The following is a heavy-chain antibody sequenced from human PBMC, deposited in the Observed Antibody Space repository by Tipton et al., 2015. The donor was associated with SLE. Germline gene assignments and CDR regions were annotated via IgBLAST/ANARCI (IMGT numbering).Heavy chain of an antibody. CDR3: ARHMRRRWGSGMAAKIDAFDI. J-gene: IGHJ3*02. CDR2: IYYSGST. Sequence: TLSLTCTASGGSISSSSYYWGWIRQPPGKGLEWIGSIYYSGSTNYNPSLKSRVTISVDTSKNQFSLKLSSVTAADTAVYYCARHMRRRWGSGMAAKIDAFDIWGQGTMVTVSS. D-gene: IGHD3-10*01. V-gene: IGHV4-39*01. CDR1: GGSISSSSYY.